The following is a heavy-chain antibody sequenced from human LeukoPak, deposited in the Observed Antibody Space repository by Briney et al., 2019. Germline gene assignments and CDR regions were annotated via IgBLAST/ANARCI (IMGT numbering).Heavy chain of an antibody. D-gene: IGHD4-17*01. Sequence: SETPSLTCTVSGGSISSYYWSWIRQPPGKGLEWIGYIYYSGSTNYNPSLKSRVTISVDTSKNQFSLKLSSVTAADTAVYYCAMSTRATVTMAPSDYWGQGTLVTVSS. J-gene: IGHJ4*02. CDR2: IYYSGST. V-gene: IGHV4-59*01. CDR3: AMSTRATVTMAPSDY. CDR1: GGSISSYY.